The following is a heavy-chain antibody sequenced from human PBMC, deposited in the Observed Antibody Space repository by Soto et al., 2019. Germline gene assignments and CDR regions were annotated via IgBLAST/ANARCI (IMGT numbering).Heavy chain of an antibody. CDR1: GGTFSSYA. J-gene: IGHJ4*02. V-gene: IGHV1-69*01. D-gene: IGHD3-3*01. CDR3: ARSGTIFGVVGDARDY. Sequence: QVQLVQSGAEVKKPGSSVKVSCKASGGTFSSYAISWVRQAPGQGLERMGGIIPIFGTANYAQKFQGRVTITADESTSRAYMELSSLRSEDTAVYYCARSGTIFGVVGDARDYWGQGTLVTVSS. CDR2: IIPIFGTA.